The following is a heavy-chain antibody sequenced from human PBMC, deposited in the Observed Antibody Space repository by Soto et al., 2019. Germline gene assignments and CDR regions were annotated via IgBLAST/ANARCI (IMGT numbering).Heavy chain of an antibody. Sequence: QVQLQESGPGLVKPSETLSLTCTVSGGSVSSGSYYWSWIRQPPGKVLEWLGYIYYSESTNYYPSLKSRVTISVDTSKNQFSLKLSSVTAADTAVYYCARDKISSWYEVIDYWGQGTLVTVSS. J-gene: IGHJ4*02. V-gene: IGHV4-61*01. CDR2: IYYSEST. CDR1: GGSVSSGSYY. CDR3: ARDKISSWYEVIDY. D-gene: IGHD6-13*01.